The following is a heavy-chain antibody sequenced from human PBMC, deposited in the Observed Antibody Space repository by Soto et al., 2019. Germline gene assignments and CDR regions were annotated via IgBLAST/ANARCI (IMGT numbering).Heavy chain of an antibody. CDR3: ARQGFGALDGLVDV. CDR2: VHYSWRS. Sequence: QVQLQESGPGLVKPSETLSLSCTVSGGSISSYHWSWIRQTPGKGLGWIGYVHYSWRSNYNPSLKGRVAISIDTSKSLFFLKLTSVTATDTAVYYCARQGFGALDGLVDVWGQGTTVTVSS. V-gene: IGHV4-59*08. CDR1: GGSISSYH. J-gene: IGHJ6*02. D-gene: IGHD3-10*01.